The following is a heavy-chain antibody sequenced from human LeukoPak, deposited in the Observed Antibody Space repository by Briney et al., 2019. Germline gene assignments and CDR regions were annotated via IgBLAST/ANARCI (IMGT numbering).Heavy chain of an antibody. CDR3: ARLLVSEYCSSTSCYSGPHFDY. J-gene: IGHJ4*02. CDR2: IYYSGST. Sequence: SETLSLTRTVSGGSISSYYWSWIRQPPGKGLEWIGYIYYSGSTNYNPSLKSRVTISVDTSKNQFSLKLSSVTAADTAVYYCARLLVSEYCSSTSCYSGPHFDYWGQGTLVTVSS. V-gene: IGHV4-59*08. D-gene: IGHD2-2*01. CDR1: GGSISSYY.